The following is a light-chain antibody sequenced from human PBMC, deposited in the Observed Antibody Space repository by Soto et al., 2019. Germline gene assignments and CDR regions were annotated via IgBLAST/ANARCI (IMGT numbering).Light chain of an antibody. Sequence: EIVLTQSPATLSLSPGERATLSCRASQSVSSYLAWYQQKPGQAPRLLIYDASNSATGIPTRFSGSWSGTDSTLSISSLEPEDFAVYYWQQRSNWPPLTFGGGTKVEIK. CDR1: QSVSSY. CDR2: DAS. CDR3: QQRSNWPPLT. J-gene: IGKJ4*01. V-gene: IGKV3-11*01.